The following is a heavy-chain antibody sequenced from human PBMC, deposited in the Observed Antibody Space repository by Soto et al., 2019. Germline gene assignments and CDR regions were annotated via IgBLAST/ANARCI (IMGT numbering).Heavy chain of an antibody. Sequence: PSETLSLTCTVSGGSISIYYWSWIRQPPGKGLEWIGEIYHSGSTNYNPSLKSRVTISMDKSKNQFSLKLNSVTAADTAVYYCASNQDFYDSSGYYYWGQGTLVTVSS. CDR3: ASNQDFYDSSGYYY. CDR2: IYHSGST. CDR1: GGSISIYY. D-gene: IGHD3-22*01. J-gene: IGHJ4*02. V-gene: IGHV4-59*12.